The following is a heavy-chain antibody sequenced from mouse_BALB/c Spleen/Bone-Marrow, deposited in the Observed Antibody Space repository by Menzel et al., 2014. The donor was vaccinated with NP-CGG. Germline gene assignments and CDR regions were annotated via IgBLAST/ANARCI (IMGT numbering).Heavy chain of an antibody. Sequence: QVQLQQSGTEVVRPGASVKLSCTASGYTFNNYWMNWVKQRPEQGLEWIGMIHPSDSETRLNQKFKDKATLTVDKSSSTAYMQLNRPICEVSSVYYCAREKGYCCISWFAYWGQGTSVTVAS. CDR3: AREKGYCCISWFAY. D-gene: IGHD3-2*02. CDR1: GYTFNNYW. V-gene: IGHV1S82*01. J-gene: IGHJ3*01. CDR2: IHPSDSET.